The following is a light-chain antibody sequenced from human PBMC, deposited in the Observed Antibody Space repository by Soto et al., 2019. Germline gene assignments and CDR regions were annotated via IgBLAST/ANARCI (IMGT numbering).Light chain of an antibody. J-gene: IGKJ1*01. V-gene: IGKV1-5*03. CDR1: QSINPW. CDR2: EAS. CDR3: QHYDSLVST. Sequence: DIQMTQSPSTLSASVGDRVTITCRASQSINPWLAWYQQKPGKAPKLLISEASILETGVPSRFSGSGSGTEFTLTIISLRPDDFATYYCQHYDSLVSTFGQGTKVDIK.